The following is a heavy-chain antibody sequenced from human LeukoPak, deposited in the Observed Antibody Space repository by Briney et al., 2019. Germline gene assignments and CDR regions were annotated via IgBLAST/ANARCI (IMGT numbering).Heavy chain of an antibody. J-gene: IGHJ4*02. Sequence: GASLRLSCAASGFTFSSYAMSWVRQAPGKGLEWVSAISGSGGSTYYADSVKGRFTISRDNSKNTLYLRMNSLRAEDTAVYYCAKTYQLLPINRGQGTLVTVSS. CDR2: ISGSGGST. CDR3: AKTYQLLPIN. D-gene: IGHD2-2*01. CDR1: GFTFSSYA. V-gene: IGHV3-23*01.